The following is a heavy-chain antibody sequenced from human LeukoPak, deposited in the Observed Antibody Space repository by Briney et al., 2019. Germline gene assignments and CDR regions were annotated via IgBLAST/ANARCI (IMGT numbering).Heavy chain of an antibody. Sequence: GGSLRLSCAASGFTFSIYCMHWVRQAPGKGPMWVSRICPDGTVTNYADSVKGRFTISRDNAKNSLYPQMNSLRAEDTAVYYCARHDTAMATDYGMDVWGQGTTVTVSS. V-gene: IGHV3-74*01. CDR1: GFTFSIYC. D-gene: IGHD5-18*01. CDR2: ICPDGTVT. J-gene: IGHJ6*02. CDR3: ARHDTAMATDYGMDV.